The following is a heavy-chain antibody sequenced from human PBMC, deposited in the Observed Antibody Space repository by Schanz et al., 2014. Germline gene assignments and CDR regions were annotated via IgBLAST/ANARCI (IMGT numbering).Heavy chain of an antibody. CDR3: AVLGGFGELPLDY. Sequence: EVQLVESGGGLVQPGGSLRLSCAASGFIFSNFAMDWVRQAPGKGLEWVSAISGSGAGTYYADSVKGRFTFSRDNSKNTLYLQMNSLRTEDTAVYYCAVLGGFGELPLDYRGQGTLVTVSS. D-gene: IGHD3-10*01. CDR1: GFIFSNFA. V-gene: IGHV3-23*04. CDR2: ISGSGAGT. J-gene: IGHJ4*02.